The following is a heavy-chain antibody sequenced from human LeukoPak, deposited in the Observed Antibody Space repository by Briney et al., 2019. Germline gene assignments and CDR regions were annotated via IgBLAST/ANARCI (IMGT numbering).Heavy chain of an antibody. D-gene: IGHD4-17*01. CDR1: GFTFSSYA. Sequence: GGSLRLSCSASGFTFSSYAMHWVRQAPGKGLEYVSAISSNGGSTYYADSVKGRFTISRDNSKNTLYLQMSSLRAEDTAVYYCARVRDGDYYDYWGQGTQVTVSS. J-gene: IGHJ4*02. V-gene: IGHV3-64D*09. CDR3: ARVRDGDYYDY. CDR2: ISSNGGST.